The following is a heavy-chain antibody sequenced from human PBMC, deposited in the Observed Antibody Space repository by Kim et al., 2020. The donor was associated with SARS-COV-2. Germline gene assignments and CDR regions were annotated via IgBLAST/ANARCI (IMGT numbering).Heavy chain of an antibody. D-gene: IGHD2-15*01. J-gene: IGHJ3*02. CDR2: INAGNGNT. CDR3: ARVVVAATNAFDI. Sequence: ASVKVSCKASGYTFTSYAMHWVRQAPGQRLEWMGWINAGNGNTKYSQKFQGRVTVTRDTSASTAYMELSSLRSEDTAVYYCARVVVAATNAFDIWGQGTMVTVSS. V-gene: IGHV1-3*01. CDR1: GYTFTSYA.